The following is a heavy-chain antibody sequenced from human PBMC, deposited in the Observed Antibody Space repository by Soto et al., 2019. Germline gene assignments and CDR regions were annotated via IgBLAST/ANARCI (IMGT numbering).Heavy chain of an antibody. CDR1: GFVFRDFG. CDR3: AKARGANNWANYYGLDV. Sequence: QVQLVESGGGVVRSGKSLRLSCLASGFVFRDFGMHWVRQAPGQGLGWVALITYDGTYAHYPSVVQGRFTISRDDDRDTVSLQMDSLRPEDSGIYYCAKARGANNWANYYGLDVWGQGTTVTVSS. CDR2: ITYDGTYA. V-gene: IGHV3-30*18. J-gene: IGHJ6*02. D-gene: IGHD2-15*01.